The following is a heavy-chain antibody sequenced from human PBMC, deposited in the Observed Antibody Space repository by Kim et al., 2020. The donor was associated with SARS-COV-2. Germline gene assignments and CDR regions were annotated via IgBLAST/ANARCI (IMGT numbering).Heavy chain of an antibody. CDR1: GGSISSSSYY. CDR3: ARVAGWSYDY. CDR2: IYYSGST. D-gene: IGHD1-26*01. J-gene: IGHJ4*02. Sequence: SETLSLTCTVSGGSISSSSYYWGWIRQPPGKGLEWIGSIYYSGSTYYNPSLKSRVTISVDTSKNQFSLKLSSVTAADTAVYYCARVAGWSYDYWGQGTLVTVSS. V-gene: IGHV4-39*07.